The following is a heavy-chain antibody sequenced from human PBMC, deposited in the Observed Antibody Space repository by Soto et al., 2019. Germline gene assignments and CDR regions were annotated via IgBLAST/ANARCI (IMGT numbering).Heavy chain of an antibody. CDR1: GFTFSSYG. Sequence: GGSLRLSCAASGFTFSSYGMHWVRQAPGKGLEWVSFIGYDGSNKYYEDSVKGRFTISRDNSKNTLYLQMNSLRAEDTAVYYCARVGTGVTYYYYGMDXWGQGTTVTVSX. J-gene: IGHJ6*02. V-gene: IGHV3-30*02. D-gene: IGHD1-7*01. CDR2: IGYDGSNK. CDR3: ARVGTGVTYYYYGMDX.